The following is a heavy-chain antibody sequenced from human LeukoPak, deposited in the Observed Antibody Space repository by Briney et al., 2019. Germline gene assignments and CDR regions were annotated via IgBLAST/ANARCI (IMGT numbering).Heavy chain of an antibody. Sequence: GESLKISCQASGYSFTNYWIGWVRQMPGKGLEWMGIIYPDDSETRYSPSFQGQVIISADKSISTAYLQWSSLQASDTAMYYCARRGKVSELKSSGYYYDYWGQGTLVTVSS. D-gene: IGHD3-22*01. J-gene: IGHJ4*02. CDR1: GYSFTNYW. CDR2: IYPDDSET. V-gene: IGHV5-51*01. CDR3: ARRGKVSELKSSGYYYDY.